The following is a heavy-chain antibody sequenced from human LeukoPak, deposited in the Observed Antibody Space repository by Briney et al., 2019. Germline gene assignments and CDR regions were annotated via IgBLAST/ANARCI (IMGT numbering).Heavy chain of an antibody. J-gene: IGHJ3*02. CDR1: GGSISSGGYF. D-gene: IGHD2-2*01. CDR3: ALGNCPTTSCYPGVAFDI. Sequence: SETLSLTCTVSGGSISSGGYFWSWIRQLAGKGLEWIGRFYATGGTNYNPSLQSRVTISVDTSKNQFSLKLTSVTAADTAVYYCALGNCPTTSCYPGVAFDIWGQGTMVTVSS. V-gene: IGHV4-61*02. CDR2: FYATGGT.